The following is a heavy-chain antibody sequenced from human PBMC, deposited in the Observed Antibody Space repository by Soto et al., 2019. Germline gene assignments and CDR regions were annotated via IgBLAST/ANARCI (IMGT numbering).Heavy chain of an antibody. J-gene: IGHJ3*01. CDR2: VSDDGIKK. Sequence: QVQLVESGGGVVQPGRSLRLSCAASGFTLSDYDIHWVRQAPGKGLEWVTFVSDDGIKKHYSDSVKGRFTISRDNSKNTLYLQMNSLRAEDTAMYYCATCENLNYYLHGFHPFDVWGRGTMVTVSS. V-gene: IGHV3-30*03. D-gene: IGHD3-10*02. CDR3: ATCENLNYYLHGFHPFDV. CDR1: GFTLSDYD.